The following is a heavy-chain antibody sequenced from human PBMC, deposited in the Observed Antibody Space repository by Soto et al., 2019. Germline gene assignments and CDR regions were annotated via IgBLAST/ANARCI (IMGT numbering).Heavy chain of an antibody. D-gene: IGHD3-16*02. CDR2: IIPIFGTA. CDR1: GGTFSSYA. V-gene: IGHV1-69*12. J-gene: IGHJ6*02. Sequence: QVQLVQSGAEVKKPGSSVKVSCKASGGTFSSYAISWVRQAPGQGLEWMGGIIPIFGTANYAQKFQGRVTITADETTSTAYMELSSLRSEDTAVYYCARWSYRPNYYYYYGMDVWGQGTTVTVSS. CDR3: ARWSYRPNYYYYYGMDV.